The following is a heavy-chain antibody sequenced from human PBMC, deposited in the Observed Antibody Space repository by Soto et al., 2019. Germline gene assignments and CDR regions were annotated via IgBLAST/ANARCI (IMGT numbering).Heavy chain of an antibody. J-gene: IGHJ5*02. CDR2: ISGSGGST. Sequence: GKSLKISCAASGFTFSSYAMSWVRQAPGKGLEWVSAISGSGGSTYYADSVKGRFTISRDNSKNTLYLQMNSLRAEDTAVYYCAIDLINWFDPWGQGTLVTVSS. CDR1: GFTFSSYA. CDR3: AIDLINWFDP. V-gene: IGHV3-23*01.